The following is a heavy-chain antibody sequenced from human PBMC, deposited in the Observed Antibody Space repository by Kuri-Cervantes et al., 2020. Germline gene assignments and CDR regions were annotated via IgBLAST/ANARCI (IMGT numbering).Heavy chain of an antibody. Sequence: GGSLRLSCAASRFTFSTYAIHWVRQAPGKGLEWVAFISYDGRNKYYADSVKGRFTISRDTSKNTLYLQMNSLRGEDTAVYYCARASLRYYGSGSYFGYWGQGTLVTVSS. D-gene: IGHD3-10*01. CDR1: RFTFSTYA. CDR2: ISYDGRNK. V-gene: IGHV3-30*04. J-gene: IGHJ4*02. CDR3: ARASLRYYGSGSYFGY.